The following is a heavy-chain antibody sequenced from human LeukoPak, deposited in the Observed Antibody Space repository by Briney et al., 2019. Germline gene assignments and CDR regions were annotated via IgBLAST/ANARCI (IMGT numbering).Heavy chain of an antibody. D-gene: IGHD1-26*01. J-gene: IGHJ4*02. Sequence: AGGSLRLSCAASGFTFSSYAMSWVRQAPGEGLEWVAVISYDGSNKYYADSVKGRFTISRDNSKNTLYLQMNSLRAEDTAVYYCARDFMDWELLGIGLIFDYWGQGTLVTVSS. V-gene: IGHV3-30-3*01. CDR1: GFTFSSYA. CDR3: ARDFMDWELLGIGLIFDY. CDR2: ISYDGSNK.